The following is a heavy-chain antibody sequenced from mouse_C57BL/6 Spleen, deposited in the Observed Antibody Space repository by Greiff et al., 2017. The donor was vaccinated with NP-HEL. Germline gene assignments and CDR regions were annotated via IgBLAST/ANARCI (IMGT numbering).Heavy chain of an antibody. CDR2: IYPGSGNT. Sequence: VQLQQSGAELVRPGASVKLSCKASGYTFTDYYINWVKQRPGQGLEWIARIYPGSGNTYYIEKFKGKATLTAEKSSSTAYMQLSSLTSEDSAVYFCARSGTGTTPWFAYWGQGTLVTVSA. D-gene: IGHD4-1*01. V-gene: IGHV1-76*01. CDR1: GYTFTDYY. CDR3: ARSGTGTTPWFAY. J-gene: IGHJ3*01.